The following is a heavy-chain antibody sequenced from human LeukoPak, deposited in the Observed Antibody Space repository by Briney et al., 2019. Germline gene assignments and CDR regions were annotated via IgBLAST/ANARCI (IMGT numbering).Heavy chain of an antibody. D-gene: IGHD4-17*01. CDR2: IKQDGSEK. Sequence: GGSLRLSCAGSGFTFSSYWMSWVRQAPGKGLEWVANIKQDGSEKYYVDSVKGRFTISRDNVKNSLYLQMNSLRAEDTAVYYCARDRDDYGDYVKFDYWGQGTLVTVSS. CDR1: GFTFSSYW. CDR3: ARDRDDYGDYVKFDY. V-gene: IGHV3-7*01. J-gene: IGHJ4*02.